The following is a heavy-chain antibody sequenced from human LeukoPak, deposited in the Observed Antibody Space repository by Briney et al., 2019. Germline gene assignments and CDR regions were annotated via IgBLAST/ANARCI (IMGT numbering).Heavy chain of an antibody. CDR1: GYTFTGYY. D-gene: IGHD6-13*01. CDR2: INPNSGGT. CDR3: ARDWPRSIAACLIGY. V-gene: IGHV1-2*02. Sequence: GASVKVSCKASGYTFTGYYMHWVRQAPGQGLEWMGWINPNSGGTNYAQKFQGRVTMTRDTSISTAYMELSRLRSDDTAVYYCARDWPRSIAACLIGYWGQGTLVTVSS. J-gene: IGHJ4*02.